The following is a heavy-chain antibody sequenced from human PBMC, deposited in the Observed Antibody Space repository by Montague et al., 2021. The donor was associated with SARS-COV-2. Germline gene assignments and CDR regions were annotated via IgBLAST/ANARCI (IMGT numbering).Heavy chain of an antibody. CDR1: GDSITTTTYY. CDR2: INYSGST. CDR3: VRRGGTYYYGSGSFDP. V-gene: IGHV4-39*01. J-gene: IGHJ5*02. D-gene: IGHD3-10*01. Sequence: SETLSLTCKVSGDSITTTTYYWVWIRQPPGKGLEWIGSINYSGSTFYNPSLKSRLSMPMDTSTNQFSLRLTSMTAADTAIYYCVRRGGTYYYGSGSFDPWGQGTLVAVS.